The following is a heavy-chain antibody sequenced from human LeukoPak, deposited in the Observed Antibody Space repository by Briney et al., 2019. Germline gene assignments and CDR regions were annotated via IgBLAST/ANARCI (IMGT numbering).Heavy chain of an antibody. D-gene: IGHD3-10*01. CDR3: AREEFICGFDY. CDR2: ISRNSRTT. Sequence: GGSLRLSCAVSGSDFSSHNFHWVRQAPGKGLEWVSFISRNSRTTYYADSVKGRFTISRDDAKNSLYLQMNSLRAEDTAVYYCAREEFICGFDYWGQGTLVTVSS. V-gene: IGHV3-48*04. J-gene: IGHJ4*02. CDR1: GSDFSSHN.